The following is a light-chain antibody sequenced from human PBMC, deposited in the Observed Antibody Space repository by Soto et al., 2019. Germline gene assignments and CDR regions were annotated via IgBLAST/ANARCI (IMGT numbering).Light chain of an antibody. Sequence: IVLTQSPATLSFSPGERATLSCRASQSIAIYLAWYQQRSGQSPRLLIYDTFNRAPGIPDRFSGSGSGTDFTLTINSLEPEDFAVYYCQQRAAWPWTFGQGTTVEIK. J-gene: IGKJ1*01. CDR1: QSIAIY. CDR3: QQRAAWPWT. V-gene: IGKV3-11*01. CDR2: DTF.